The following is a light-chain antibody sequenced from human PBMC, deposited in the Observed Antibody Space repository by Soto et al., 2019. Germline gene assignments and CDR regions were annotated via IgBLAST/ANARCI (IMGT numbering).Light chain of an antibody. CDR2: DVS. CDR1: SSDVGGYNY. CDR3: SSYTSSTTPYV. J-gene: IGLJ1*01. V-gene: IGLV2-14*03. Sequence: QSALTQPASVSGSPGQSITISCTGTSSDVGGYNYVSWYQQHPGKAPKVMIYDVSNRPSGVSNRFSGYKSGNTASLTISGLQAEDEADYYCSSYTSSTTPYVFGTGTKLTVL.